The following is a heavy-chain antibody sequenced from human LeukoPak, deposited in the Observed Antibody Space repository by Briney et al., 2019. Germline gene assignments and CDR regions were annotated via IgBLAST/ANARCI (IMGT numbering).Heavy chain of an antibody. D-gene: IGHD4-17*01. J-gene: IGHJ2*01. Sequence: ASVKVSCKASGGTFSSYAISWVRQAPGQGLEWVGGIIPIFGTANYAQKFQGRVTITADESTSTAYMELSSLRSEDTAVYYCARQSTVNANWYFDLWGRGTLVTVSS. CDR3: ARQSTVNANWYFDL. V-gene: IGHV1-69*13. CDR2: IIPIFGTA. CDR1: GGTFSSYA.